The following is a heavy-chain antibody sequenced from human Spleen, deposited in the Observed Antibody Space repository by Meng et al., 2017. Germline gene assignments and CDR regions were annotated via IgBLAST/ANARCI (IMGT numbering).Heavy chain of an antibody. D-gene: IGHD3-3*01. J-gene: IGHJ6*02. CDR1: GGSISSYY. Sequence: SETLSLTCTVSGGSISSYYWSWIRQPPGKGLEWIGYISYSGNTNYNPSLKSRVTISVHTSNNQFSLSLTSVTAADTAVYYCARDWQYYDFWSGDLSILDVWGQGTTVTVSS. CDR3: ARDWQYYDFWSGDLSILDV. V-gene: IGHV4-59*01. CDR2: ISYSGNT.